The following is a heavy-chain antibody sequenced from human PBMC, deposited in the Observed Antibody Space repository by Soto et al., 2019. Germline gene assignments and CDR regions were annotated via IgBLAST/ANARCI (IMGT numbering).Heavy chain of an antibody. Sequence: SVKVACKASGYTFTSYAMHWVRQAPGQRLEWMGWINTGNGNTKYSQKFQGRVTITRDTSASTAYMELSSLRSEDTAVYYCARGGGYNWNYGWFDSWGQGTLVTVSS. V-gene: IGHV1-3*04. CDR2: INTGNGNT. D-gene: IGHD1-7*01. CDR3: ARGGGYNWNYGWFDS. J-gene: IGHJ5*01. CDR1: GYTFTSYA.